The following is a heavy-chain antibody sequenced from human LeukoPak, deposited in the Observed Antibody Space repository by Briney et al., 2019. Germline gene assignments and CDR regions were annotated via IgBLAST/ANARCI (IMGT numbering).Heavy chain of an antibody. J-gene: IGHJ4*02. Sequence: GRSLRLSCAASGFTFSGYAMHWVRQAPGKGLEWVAVISYDGSNKYYADSVKGRFTISRDNSKNTLYLQMSSLRAEDTAVYYCARDRGTSSWTLDSWGQGTLVTVSS. CDR3: ARDRGTSSWTLDS. CDR1: GFTFSGYA. V-gene: IGHV3-30-3*01. CDR2: ISYDGSNK. D-gene: IGHD6-13*01.